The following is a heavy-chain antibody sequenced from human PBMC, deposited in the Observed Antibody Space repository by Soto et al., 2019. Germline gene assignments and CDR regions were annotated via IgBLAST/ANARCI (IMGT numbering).Heavy chain of an antibody. V-gene: IGHV3-48*02. D-gene: IGHD2-2*02. J-gene: IGHJ4*02. CDR1: GFTFSSYS. Sequence: EVQLVESGGGLVQPGGSLRLSCAASGFTFSSYSMNWVRQAPGKGLEWVSYISSGGSTIYYADSVKGRFTISRDNAKNSLYLQMTSLRDEDTAVYYCATDRHCSSTTCYTEKNYWGQGTLVTVSS. CDR3: ATDRHCSSTTCYTEKNY. CDR2: ISSGGSTI.